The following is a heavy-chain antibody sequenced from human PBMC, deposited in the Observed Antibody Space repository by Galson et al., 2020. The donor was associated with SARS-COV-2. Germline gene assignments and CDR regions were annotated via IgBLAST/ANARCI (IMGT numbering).Heavy chain of an antibody. D-gene: IGHD4-17*01. CDR3: ARIRIESSSPDYGDYGGDYMDV. CDR2: IDWDDDK. CDR1: GFSLSTRGMC. Sequence: SGPTLVKPTQTLTLTCTFSGFSLSTRGMCVSWIRQPPGKALEWPARIDWDDDKYYSTTLTTRLTISKDTSTNQVVLTMTNMDPVDTATYDCARIRIESSSPDYGDYGGDYMDVWGKGTTVTVSS. J-gene: IGHJ6*03. V-gene: IGHV2-70*11.